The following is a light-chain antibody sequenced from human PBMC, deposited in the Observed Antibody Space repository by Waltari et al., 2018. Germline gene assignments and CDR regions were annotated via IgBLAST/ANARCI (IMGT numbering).Light chain of an antibody. V-gene: IGKV1-9*01. J-gene: IGKJ1*01. CDR2: AAS. CDR3: QLLNSAQWT. Sequence: IQLTQSPSSLSASVGDRVTITCRASPGISDYLAWYQQKPGKAPKPLIYAASTLQSGVPSRFSGSGSGTDFTLTISSLQPEDFATYYCQLLNSAQWTFGQGTKVEIK. CDR1: PGISDY.